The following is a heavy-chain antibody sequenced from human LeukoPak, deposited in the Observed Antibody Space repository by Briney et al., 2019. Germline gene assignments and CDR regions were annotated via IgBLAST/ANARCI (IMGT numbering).Heavy chain of an antibody. D-gene: IGHD2-2*03. CDR2: INHSGST. Sequence: SETLSLTCAVYGGSFSGYYWSLIRQPAGKGLEWIGEINHSGSTNYNPSLKSRVTISVDTSKNQFSLKLSSVTAADTAVYYCARRGNGYCSSTSCYVDYWGQGTLVTVSS. CDR3: ARRGNGYCSSTSCYVDY. V-gene: IGHV4-34*01. J-gene: IGHJ4*02. CDR1: GGSFSGYY.